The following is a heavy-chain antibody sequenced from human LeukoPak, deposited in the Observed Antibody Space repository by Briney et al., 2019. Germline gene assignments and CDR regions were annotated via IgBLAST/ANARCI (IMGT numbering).Heavy chain of an antibody. Sequence: GSLRLSCAASGFTFSSYNMNWVRQAPGKGLEWVSSITSSSSYIYYADSVKGRFTISRDNAKNSLYLQMDSLRVEDTAEYYCARDPYSGNYGAYYYYYMDVWGKGITVTVSS. J-gene: IGHJ6*03. CDR3: ARDPYSGNYGAYYYYYMDV. D-gene: IGHD1-26*01. V-gene: IGHV3-21*06. CDR1: GFTFSSYN. CDR2: ITSSSSYI.